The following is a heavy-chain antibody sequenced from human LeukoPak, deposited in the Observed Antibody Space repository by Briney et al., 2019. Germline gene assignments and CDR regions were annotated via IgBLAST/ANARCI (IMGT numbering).Heavy chain of an antibody. J-gene: IGHJ6*03. D-gene: IGHD6-6*01. CDR3: ARGFPAARTYYYYMDV. Sequence: PSETLSLTCAVYGGSFSSYYWSWIRQPPGKGLEWIGEINHSGSTNYNPSLKSRVTISVDTSKNQFSLKLSSVTAADTAVYYCARGFPAARTYYYYMDVWGKGTTVTVSS. V-gene: IGHV4-34*01. CDR2: INHSGST. CDR1: GGSFSSYY.